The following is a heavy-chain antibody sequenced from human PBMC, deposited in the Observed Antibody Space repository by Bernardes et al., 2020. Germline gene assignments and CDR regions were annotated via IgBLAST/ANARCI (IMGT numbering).Heavy chain of an antibody. CDR1: GYTFTGYY. CDR2: INPNSGGT. V-gene: IGHV1-2*02. J-gene: IGHJ4*02. D-gene: IGHD4-4*01. Sequence: ASVKVSCKASGYTFTGYYMHWVRQAPGQGLEWMGLINPNSGGTNYAQKFPGRVTITRDTSISTAYMELSRLRSDETAVYYCARDSGNYGANEYWGKGTLVNVSS. CDR3: ARDSGNYGANEY.